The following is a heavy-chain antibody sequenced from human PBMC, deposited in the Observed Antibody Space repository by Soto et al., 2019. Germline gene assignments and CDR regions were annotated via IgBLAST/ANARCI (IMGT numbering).Heavy chain of an antibody. V-gene: IGHV1-2*02. Sequence: QVQLVQSGAEVNKPGASVKVSCKAPRYIFTAYFMHWVRQAPGQGLEWMGWINPNNGATHYGLSFQGRVTMSRYTSISTAYMELSSLRSDDTAVYYCASHDPGARFDPWGQGTLVIVSS. D-gene: IGHD1-1*01. CDR3: ASHDPGARFDP. CDR2: INPNNGAT. CDR1: RYIFTAYF. J-gene: IGHJ5*02.